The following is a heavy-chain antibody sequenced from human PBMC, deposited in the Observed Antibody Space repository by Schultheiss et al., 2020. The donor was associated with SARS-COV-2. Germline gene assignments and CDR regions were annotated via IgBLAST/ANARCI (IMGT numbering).Heavy chain of an antibody. D-gene: IGHD3-10*01. Sequence: SETLSLTCTVSGGSISDTIYYWGWIRQSPGKGLEWIGSFFYSGTTSYNPSLKSRVTISVDASKNQFSLRLSSVTAADTAVYYCARHGYGSYDKYIDFWGQGTLVTVSS. CDR2: FFYSGTT. J-gene: IGHJ4*02. V-gene: IGHV4-39*01. CDR1: GGSISDTIYY. CDR3: ARHGYGSYDKYIDF.